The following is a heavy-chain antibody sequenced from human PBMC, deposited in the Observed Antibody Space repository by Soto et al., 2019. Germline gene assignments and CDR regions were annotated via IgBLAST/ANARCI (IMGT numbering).Heavy chain of an antibody. CDR3: ARERGYYDSSGYHYYYGMDV. J-gene: IGHJ6*02. D-gene: IGHD3-22*01. V-gene: IGHV3-21*01. CDR1: GFTFSNYR. Sequence: EVQLVESGGGLVKPGGSLRLSCAASGFTFSNYRMNWVRQAPGKGLEWVSSISISSTYIYYADSVKGRFTISRDNAKNSLYLQMNSLRAEDTAVYYCARERGYYDSSGYHYYYGMDVWGQGTTVTVSS. CDR2: ISISSTYI.